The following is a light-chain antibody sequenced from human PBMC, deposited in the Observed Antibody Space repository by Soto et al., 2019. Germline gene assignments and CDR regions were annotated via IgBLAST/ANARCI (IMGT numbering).Light chain of an antibody. CDR2: DVS. CDR3: SSYTSTTTGVV. V-gene: IGLV2-14*03. J-gene: IGLJ2*01. Sequence: QSVLTQAASVSGSPGQSITTSCTGTSSDVGGYDYVSWYQHHPGKAPKLMIYDVSNRPSGVSNRFSGSKSGNTASLTISGLQAEDEADYYCSSYTSTTTGVVFGGGTKVTVL. CDR1: SSDVGGYDY.